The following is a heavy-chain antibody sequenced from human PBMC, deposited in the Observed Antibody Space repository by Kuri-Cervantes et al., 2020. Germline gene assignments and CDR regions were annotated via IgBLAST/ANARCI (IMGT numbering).Heavy chain of an antibody. J-gene: IGHJ4*02. CDR3: ARETAATGYPFDY. CDR1: GGSISSGDYY. V-gene: IGHV4-30-4*02. CDR2: VYSSGSP. D-gene: IGHD6-13*01. Sequence: SETLSLTCTVSGGSISSGDYYWSWIRQPPGKGLEWIGYVYSSGSPYYNPSLKSRVTISVDTSKNQFSLNLSSVTAADTAVYYCARETAATGYPFDYWGQGVLVTVSS.